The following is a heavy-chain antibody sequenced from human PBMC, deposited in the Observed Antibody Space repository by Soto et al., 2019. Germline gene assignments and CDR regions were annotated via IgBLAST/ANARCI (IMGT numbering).Heavy chain of an antibody. CDR3: AAELGFGKLSVV. D-gene: IGHD3-10*01. CDR2: IIPLFGTT. CDR1: GDTFKNCV. V-gene: IGHV1-69*01. J-gene: IGHJ6*02. Sequence: QVQVVQSGVEVRRPGSSVKVSCKASGDTFKNCVISWVRQAPGQGLEWMVGIIPLFGTTDFAQRFQGRLTITTDESTTTAYMELSSLRSEDTATYYCAAELGFGKLSVVWDQGTTVIVSS.